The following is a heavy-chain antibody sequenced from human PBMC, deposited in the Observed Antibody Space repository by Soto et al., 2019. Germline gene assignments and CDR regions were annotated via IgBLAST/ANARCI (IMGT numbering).Heavy chain of an antibody. CDR3: AREGMATILLPDY. CDR2: INAGNGNT. J-gene: IGHJ4*02. Sequence: ASVKVSCKASGYTFTSYAMHWVRQAPGQRLEWMGWINAGNGNTKYSQKFQGRVTMTRDTSTSTVYMELSSLRSEDTAVYYCAREGMATILLPDYWGQGTLVTVSS. D-gene: IGHD5-12*01. CDR1: GYTFTSYA. V-gene: IGHV1-3*01.